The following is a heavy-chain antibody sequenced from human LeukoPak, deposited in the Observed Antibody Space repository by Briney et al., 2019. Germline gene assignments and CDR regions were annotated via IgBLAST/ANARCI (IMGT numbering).Heavy chain of an antibody. D-gene: IGHD6-13*01. CDR2: ISSSSSYI. CDR3: AEHLVAAAGLSYYYYGMDV. V-gene: IGHV3-21*01. CDR1: GFTFSSYS. Sequence: GGSLRLSCAASGFTFSSYSMNWVRQAPGKGLEWVSSISSSSSYIYYADSVKGRFTISRDNAKNSLYLQMNSLRAEDTAVYYWAEHLVAAAGLSYYYYGMDVWGQGTTVTVSS. J-gene: IGHJ6*02.